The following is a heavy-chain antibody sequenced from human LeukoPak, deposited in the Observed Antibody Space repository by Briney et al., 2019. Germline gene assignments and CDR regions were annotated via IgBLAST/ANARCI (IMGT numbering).Heavy chain of an antibody. Sequence: TGGSLRLSCAASGFTFDDYGMSWVRQAPGKGLEWVSGINWNGGSTGYADSVKGRFTISRDNAKNSLYLQMNSLRAEDTAVYYCAREGFCSGGSCWISFDYWGQGTLVTVS. CDR2: INWNGGST. D-gene: IGHD2-15*01. CDR1: GFTFDDYG. J-gene: IGHJ4*02. V-gene: IGHV3-20*04. CDR3: AREGFCSGGSCWISFDY.